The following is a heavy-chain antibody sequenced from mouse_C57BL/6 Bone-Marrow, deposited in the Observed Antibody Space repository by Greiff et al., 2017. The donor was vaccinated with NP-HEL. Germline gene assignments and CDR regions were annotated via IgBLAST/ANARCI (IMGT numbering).Heavy chain of an antibody. J-gene: IGHJ3*01. Sequence: VQLQESGAELARPGASVKLSCKASGYTFTSYGISWVKQRTGQGLEWIGEIYPRSGNTYYNEKFKGKATLTADKSSSTAYMELRSLTSEDSAVYFCARSRLSYDYSWFAYWGQGTLVTVSA. CDR3: ARSRLSYDYSWFAY. CDR2: IYPRSGNT. V-gene: IGHV1-81*01. D-gene: IGHD2-4*01. CDR1: GYTFTSYG.